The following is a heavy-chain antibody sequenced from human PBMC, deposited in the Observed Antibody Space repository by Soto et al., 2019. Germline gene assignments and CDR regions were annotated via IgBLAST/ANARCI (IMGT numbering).Heavy chain of an antibody. V-gene: IGHV4-59*01. J-gene: IGHJ4*02. CDR3: AREIPSSGYYHHFDY. CDR1: GGSISSYY. Sequence: SETLSLTSTVSGGSISSYYWRWIRQPPGKGLELIGYIYYSGSTNYNPSLKSRVTIPVDTSKNQFSLKLSAVTAADTAVYYCAREIPSSGYYHHFDYWGQGTLVTVSS. D-gene: IGHD3-22*01. CDR2: IYYSGST.